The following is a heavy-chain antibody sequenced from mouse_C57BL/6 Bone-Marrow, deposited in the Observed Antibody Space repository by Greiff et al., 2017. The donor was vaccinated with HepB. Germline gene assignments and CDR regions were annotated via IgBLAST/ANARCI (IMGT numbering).Heavy chain of an antibody. D-gene: IGHD2-2*01. V-gene: IGHV1-53*01. J-gene: IGHJ3*01. CDR3: ARWGGYDAWFGY. Sequence: VKLMESGTELVKPGASVKLSCKASGYTFTSYWMHWVKQRPGQGLEWIGNINPSNGGTNYNEKFKSKATLTVDKSSSTAYMQLSSLTSEDSAVYYCARWGGYDAWFGYWGQGTLVTVS. CDR2: INPSNGGT. CDR1: GYTFTSYW.